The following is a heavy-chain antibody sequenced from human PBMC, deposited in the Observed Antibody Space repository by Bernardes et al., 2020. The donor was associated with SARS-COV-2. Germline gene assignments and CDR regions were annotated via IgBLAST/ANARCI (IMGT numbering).Heavy chain of an antibody. CDR2: IYWDDDK. Sequence: SGPTLVKLTQTLTLTCTFSGFSLSTSGVGVGWIRQPPGKALEWLALIYWDDDKRYSPSLKSRLTITKDTSKNQVVLTMTNMDPVDTATYYCAHTYDYVWGSYRHRGAFDIWGQGTMVTVSS. V-gene: IGHV2-5*02. J-gene: IGHJ3*02. CDR3: AHTYDYVWGSYRHRGAFDI. CDR1: GFSLSTSGVG. D-gene: IGHD3-16*02.